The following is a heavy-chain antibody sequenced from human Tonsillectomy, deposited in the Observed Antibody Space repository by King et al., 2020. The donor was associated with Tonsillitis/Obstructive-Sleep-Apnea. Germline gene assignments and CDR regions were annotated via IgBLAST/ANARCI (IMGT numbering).Heavy chain of an antibody. CDR3: ARVRFWSGYYTTDYYYYYYMDV. CDR2: FYYRGST. Sequence: QLQESGPGLVKPSETLSLTCTVSGGSISSYYWSWIRQPPGKGLEWMWYFYYRGSTNYNPSLKRRFTISVDKSKNQFSLKLSSVPAADTAVYYCARVRFWSGYYTTDYYYYYYMDVWGKGTTVTVSS. CDR1: GGSISSYY. V-gene: IGHV4-59*01. J-gene: IGHJ6*03. D-gene: IGHD3-3*01.